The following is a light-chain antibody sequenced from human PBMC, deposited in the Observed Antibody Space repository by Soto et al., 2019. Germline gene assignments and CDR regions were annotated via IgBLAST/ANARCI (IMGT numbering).Light chain of an antibody. CDR1: QSVSSN. J-gene: IGKJ1*01. Sequence: EIVMTQSPATRSVSPGERATLSGRASQSVSSNLAWYQQKPGQAPRLLIYGASSRATGIPDRFSGSGSGTEFTLTISSLQPDDFGTYYCHQYDSSSKFGQGTKVDIK. V-gene: IGKV3D-15*01. CDR3: HQYDSSSK. CDR2: GAS.